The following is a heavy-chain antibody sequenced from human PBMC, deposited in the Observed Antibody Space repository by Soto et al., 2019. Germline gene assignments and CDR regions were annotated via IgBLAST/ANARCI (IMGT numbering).Heavy chain of an antibody. D-gene: IGHD6-6*01. J-gene: IGHJ4*02. CDR2: VNPNTGGT. V-gene: IGHV1-2*02. CDR1: GYTFTGSY. CDR3: ARGGYSSSAPSDY. Sequence: QVQLVQSGAEVKKPGASVKVSCKASGYTFTGSYMHWVRQAPGQGLEWMGWVNPNTGGTNYAQKFKGRVTMTRDTSISTAYIDLSRLSSDDTAVFYCARGGYSSSAPSDYWGQGTLVTVSS.